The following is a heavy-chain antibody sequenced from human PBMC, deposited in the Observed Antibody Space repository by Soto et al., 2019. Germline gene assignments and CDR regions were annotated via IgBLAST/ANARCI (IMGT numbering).Heavy chain of an antibody. CDR1: GGSISSYY. D-gene: IGHD2-15*01. V-gene: IGHV4-4*07. Sequence: PSETLSLTCTVSGGSISSYYWSWIRQPAGKGLEWIGRIYTSGSTNYNPSLKSRVTTSVDTSKNQFSLKLSSVTAADTAVYYCARVQGSPEVVAASDNCFDHWGQGTLVTVSS. CDR2: IYTSGST. CDR3: ARVQGSPEVVAASDNCFDH. J-gene: IGHJ5*02.